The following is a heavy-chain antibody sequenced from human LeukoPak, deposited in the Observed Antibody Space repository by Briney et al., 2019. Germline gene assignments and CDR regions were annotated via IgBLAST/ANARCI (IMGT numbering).Heavy chain of an antibody. CDR2: INPDGSDK. Sequence: GGSPRLSCAASGFTFSNYWMTWVRQAPGKGLEWVANINPDGSDKHYVGSVEGRFTISKDNAKNSLYLQMNSLRAEDTAVYYCTKSGGDWYEGEYWGQGALVTVSS. V-gene: IGHV3-7*05. CDR1: GFTFSNYW. D-gene: IGHD2-21*02. CDR3: TKSGGDWYEGEY. J-gene: IGHJ4*02.